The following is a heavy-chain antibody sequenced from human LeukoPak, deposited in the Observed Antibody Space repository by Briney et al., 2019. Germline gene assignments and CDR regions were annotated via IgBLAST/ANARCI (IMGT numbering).Heavy chain of an antibody. CDR1: GFTFNNAW. CDR3: TTDRRFGEFYFDY. D-gene: IGHD3-10*01. Sequence: GGSLGLSCVASGFTFNNAWMSWVRQAPGKGLEWVGRVKSQTSGGTTDYAAPVKGRFTISRDDSKNTLYLQMNSLKTEDTAVYYCTTDRRFGEFYFDYWGQGTLVTVSS. J-gene: IGHJ4*02. V-gene: IGHV3-15*01. CDR2: VKSQTSGGTT.